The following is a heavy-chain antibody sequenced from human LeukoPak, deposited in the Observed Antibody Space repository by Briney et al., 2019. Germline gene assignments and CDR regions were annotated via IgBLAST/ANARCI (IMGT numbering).Heavy chain of an antibody. CDR2: INHSGST. CDR1: GGSFSGYY. V-gene: IGHV4-34*01. Sequence: SETLSLTCAVYGGSFSGYYWSWIRQPPGKGLEWIGEINHSGSTYYNPSLKSRVTISVDTSKNQFSLKLSSVTAADTAVYYCARHSGSYYVLDYWGQGTLVTVSS. J-gene: IGHJ4*02. D-gene: IGHD1-26*01. CDR3: ARHSGSYYVLDY.